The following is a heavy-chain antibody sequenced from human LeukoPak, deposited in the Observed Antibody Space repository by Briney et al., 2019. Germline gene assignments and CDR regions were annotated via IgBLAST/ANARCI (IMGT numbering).Heavy chain of an antibody. CDR3: ARASNFDY. Sequence: SEALSLTCAVYGGSFSDFYWSWIRQPPGKGLEWIGEINHSGNTNYNPSLKSRVTISVDTSKNQFSLKLSSGTAADTAVYYCARASNFDYWGQGALVTVSS. CDR2: INHSGNT. CDR1: GGSFSDFY. V-gene: IGHV4-34*01. D-gene: IGHD4-11*01. J-gene: IGHJ4*02.